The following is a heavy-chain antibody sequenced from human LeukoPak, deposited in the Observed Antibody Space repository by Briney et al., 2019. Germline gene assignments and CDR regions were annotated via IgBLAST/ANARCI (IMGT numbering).Heavy chain of an antibody. CDR3: ARGASYVWGSYRYGEYFQH. CDR2: IYYSGST. V-gene: IGHV4-31*03. J-gene: IGHJ1*01. Sequence: SQTLSLTCTVSGGSISSGGYYWSWIRQHPGKGLEWIGYIYYSGSTYYNPSLKSRVTISVDTSKNQFSLKPSSVTAADTAVYYCARGASYVWGSYRYGEYFQHWGQGTLVTVSS. D-gene: IGHD3-16*02. CDR1: GGSISSGGYY.